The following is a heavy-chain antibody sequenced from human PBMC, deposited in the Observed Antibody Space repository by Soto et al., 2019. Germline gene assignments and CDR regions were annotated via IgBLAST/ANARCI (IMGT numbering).Heavy chain of an antibody. CDR3: ARDRLRGYDSSGFYS. CDR2: INPSGGNR. CDR1: GYTFTSYY. Sequence: ASVKVSCKASGYTFTSYYMHWVRQAPGQGLEWMGRINPSGGNRNYAQKFQDRVTMTRATSTNTVFLELRSLKSDDTAIYYCARDRLRGYDSSGFYSWGQGTMVTVSS. V-gene: IGHV1-46*01. J-gene: IGHJ4*02. D-gene: IGHD3-22*01.